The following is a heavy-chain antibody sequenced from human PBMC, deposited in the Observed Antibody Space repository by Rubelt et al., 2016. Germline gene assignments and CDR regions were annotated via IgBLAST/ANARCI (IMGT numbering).Heavy chain of an antibody. V-gene: IGHV4-39*07. Sequence: YNPSLKSRVTISVDTSKNQFSLKLSSVTAADTAVYYCARDAIVVVITTVYYYGMDVWGQGTTVTVSS. D-gene: IGHD3-22*01. J-gene: IGHJ6*02. CDR3: ARDAIVVVITTVYYYGMDV.